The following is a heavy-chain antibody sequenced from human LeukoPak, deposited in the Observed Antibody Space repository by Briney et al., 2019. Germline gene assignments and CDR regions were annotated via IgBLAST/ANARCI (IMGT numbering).Heavy chain of an antibody. D-gene: IGHD2-2*01. V-gene: IGHV4-39*01. CDR3: ARAYPGYCSSTSCYP. J-gene: IGHJ5*02. Sequence: PSETLSLTCTVSGGSISSSSYYWGWIRQPPGKGLEWIGSIYYSGSTYYNPSLKSRVTISVDTSKNQFSLKLSSVTAADTAVYYCARAYPGYCSSTSCYPWGQGTLVTVSS. CDR1: GGSISSSSYY. CDR2: IYYSGST.